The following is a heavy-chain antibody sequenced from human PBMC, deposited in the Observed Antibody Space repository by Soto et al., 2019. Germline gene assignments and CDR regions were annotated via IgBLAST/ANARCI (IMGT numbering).Heavy chain of an antibody. V-gene: IGHV3-9*01. D-gene: IGHD3-10*01. Sequence: GGSLSLSCAASGFTFDDYAMHWVRQAPGKGLEWVSGISWNSGSIGYADSVKGRFTISRDNAKNSLYLQMNSLRAEDTALYYCAKDGETLWFGELLAYYFDYWGQGTLVTVSS. CDR2: ISWNSGSI. CDR3: AKDGETLWFGELLAYYFDY. J-gene: IGHJ4*02. CDR1: GFTFDDYA.